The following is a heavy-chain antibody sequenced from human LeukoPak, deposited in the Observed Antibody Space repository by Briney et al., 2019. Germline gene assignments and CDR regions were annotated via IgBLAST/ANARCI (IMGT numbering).Heavy chain of an antibody. Sequence: AGGSLRLSCAVSGFTFSSYSMNWVRQAPGKGLEWVSYISSSGQIIYYADSVKGRFTISRDHAENSLYLQMNSLRVEDTAVYYCARDLHGDYVSDFWGRGTLVTVSS. CDR1: GFTFSSYS. CDR2: ISSSGQII. CDR3: ARDLHGDYVSDF. V-gene: IGHV3-48*01. D-gene: IGHD4-17*01. J-gene: IGHJ4*02.